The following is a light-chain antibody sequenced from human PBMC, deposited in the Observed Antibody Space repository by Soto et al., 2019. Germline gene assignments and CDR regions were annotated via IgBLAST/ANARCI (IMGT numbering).Light chain of an antibody. V-gene: IGLV2-14*01. CDR3: SSYTTRTTLYV. Sequence: QSVLTQPASASGSPGQSITISCTGTNSDVGSYNYVSWYQLHPGKAPKLKFYEVSKRASGVSNRFSGSKSGDTASLTISGLQAEDEADYYCSSYTTRTTLYVFGTGTKVTVL. CDR1: NSDVGSYNY. J-gene: IGLJ1*01. CDR2: EVS.